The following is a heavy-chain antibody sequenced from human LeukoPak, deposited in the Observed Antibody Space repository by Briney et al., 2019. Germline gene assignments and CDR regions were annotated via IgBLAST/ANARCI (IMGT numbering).Heavy chain of an antibody. CDR2: IYPGDSDT. CDR1: GYSFTSYW. CDR3: ARSPWFTEFEVNWFDP. D-gene: IGHD3-10*01. Sequence: GESLKISCKGSGYSFTSYWIGWVRLVPGKGLEWMGVIYPGDSDTRYSPSFQGQVTISADKSISTAYLQWSSLKASDTAMYFCARSPWFTEFEVNWFDPWGQGTLVTVSS. V-gene: IGHV5-51*01. J-gene: IGHJ5*02.